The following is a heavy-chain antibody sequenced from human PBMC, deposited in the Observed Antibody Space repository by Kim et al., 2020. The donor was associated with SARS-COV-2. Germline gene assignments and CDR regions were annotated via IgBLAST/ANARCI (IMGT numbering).Heavy chain of an antibody. CDR2: IYFKGRT. CDR1: GGSIKNYY. J-gene: IGHJ4*02. Sequence: SETLSLTCNVSGGSIKNYYWSWIRQTPGRGLEWIGYIYFKGRTNYNPSLKNRVTMSVDTSKNQFSLEVNSVTAADTAVYYCARHHGYSGAWDYLDFWGQG. D-gene: IGHD5-12*01. V-gene: IGHV4-59*08. CDR3: ARHHGYSGAWDYLDF.